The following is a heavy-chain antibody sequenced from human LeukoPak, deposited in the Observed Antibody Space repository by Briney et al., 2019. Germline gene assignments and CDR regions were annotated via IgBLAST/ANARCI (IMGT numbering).Heavy chain of an antibody. J-gene: IGHJ6*03. V-gene: IGHV4-61*02. CDR2: IYTSGST. Sequence: SPSETLSLTCTVSGGSISSGSYYWSWIRQPAGKGLEWIGRIYTSGSTNYNPSLKSRVTISVDTSKNQFSLKLSSVTAADTAVYYCARNCGGDCSLRHYYYYYMDVWGKGTTVTVSS. D-gene: IGHD2-21*01. CDR1: GGSISSGSYY. CDR3: ARNCGGDCSLRHYYYYYMDV.